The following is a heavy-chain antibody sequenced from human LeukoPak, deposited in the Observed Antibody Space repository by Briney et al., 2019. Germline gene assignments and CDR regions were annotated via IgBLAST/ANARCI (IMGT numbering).Heavy chain of an antibody. V-gene: IGHV3-7*01. CDR3: ARSLGTRTIFQGFEY. Sequence: GGSLRLSCEGSGFTFSNYWMSWVRQAPGKGLEWVANIQQHGSETYYGDSVKGRFTISRDNAKNSLYLQMNSLRAEDTAVYYCARSLGTRTIFQGFEYWGQGTLVTVSS. J-gene: IGHJ4*02. CDR1: GFTFSNYW. CDR2: IQQHGSET. D-gene: IGHD3-16*01.